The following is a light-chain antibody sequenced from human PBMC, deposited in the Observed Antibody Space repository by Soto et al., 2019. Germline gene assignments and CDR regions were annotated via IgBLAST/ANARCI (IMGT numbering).Light chain of an antibody. V-gene: IGLV4-69*02. CDR2: VNSDGSH. CDR1: RGHNIYA. Sequence: VLTQTPSASASPGASGKRTCTLCRGHNIYAIVWHQQQPEKGPRYLLKVNSDGSHTKGDGIPDRFSGSSSGAERYLTISSLQSEDEADYYCQAWASGIGVFGTETKVTVL. CDR3: QAWASGIGV. J-gene: IGLJ1*01.